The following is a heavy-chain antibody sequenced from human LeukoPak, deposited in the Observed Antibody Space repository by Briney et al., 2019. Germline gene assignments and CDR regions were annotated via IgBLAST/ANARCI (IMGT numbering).Heavy chain of an antibody. D-gene: IGHD3-10*01. CDR2: IYYSGST. J-gene: IGHJ6*03. Sequence: PSETLSLTCTVSGGSISSYYWSWIRQPPGKGLEWIGYIYYSGSTNYNPSLKSRVTISVDTSKNQFSLKLSSVTAADTAVYYCAREVEVPGYYYSYMDVWGKGTTVTISS. CDR1: GGSISSYY. CDR3: AREVEVPGYYYSYMDV. V-gene: IGHV4-59*01.